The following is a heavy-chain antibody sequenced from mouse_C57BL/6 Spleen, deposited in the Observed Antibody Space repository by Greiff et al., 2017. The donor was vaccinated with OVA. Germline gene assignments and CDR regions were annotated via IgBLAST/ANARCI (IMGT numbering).Heavy chain of an antibody. V-gene: IGHV5-16*01. CDR2: INYDGSST. Sequence: EVKLVESEGGLVQPGSSMKLSCTASGFTFSDYYMAWVRQVPEKGLEWVANINYDGSSTYYLDSLKSRFIISRDNAKNILYLQMSSLKSEDTATYYCAREEGFSYYFDYWGQGTTLTVSS. CDR3: AREEGFSYYFDY. CDR1: GFTFSDYY. J-gene: IGHJ2*01.